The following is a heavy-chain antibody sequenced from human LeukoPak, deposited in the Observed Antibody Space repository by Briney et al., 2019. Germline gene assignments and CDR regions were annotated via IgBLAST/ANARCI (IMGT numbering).Heavy chain of an antibody. CDR2: INYSGST. Sequence: PSETLSLTCTVSGGSTSDYYWTWIRQPPGKGLEWIAYINYSGSTKYNPSLQSRVAMSIDTSKNQFSLRLSSVTAADTAVYYCARRYYYDISGYYYYMDVWGKGTTVTVSS. J-gene: IGHJ6*03. V-gene: IGHV4-59*01. D-gene: IGHD3-22*01. CDR1: GGSTSDYY. CDR3: ARRYYYDISGYYYYMDV.